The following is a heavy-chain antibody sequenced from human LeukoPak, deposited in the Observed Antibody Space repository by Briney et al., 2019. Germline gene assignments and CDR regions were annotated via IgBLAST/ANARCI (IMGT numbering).Heavy chain of an antibody. J-gene: IGHJ6*02. D-gene: IGHD2-2*01. Sequence: SGGSLRLSCAASGFTFSNYAMSWVRQAPGKGLEWVSTTVGGGTDTFYASSVKGRFTVSRDNSKNTPYLQMNSPTVEDTAVYYCAKCSSTWAVAGMAVWGQGTTVTVSS. CDR2: TVGGGTDT. CDR3: AKCSSTWAVAGMAV. V-gene: IGHV3-23*01. CDR1: GFTFSNYA.